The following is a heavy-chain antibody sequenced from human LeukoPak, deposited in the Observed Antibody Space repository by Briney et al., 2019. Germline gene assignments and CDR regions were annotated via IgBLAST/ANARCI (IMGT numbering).Heavy chain of an antibody. V-gene: IGHV3-30*02. CDR1: GFAFSNYG. J-gene: IGHJ4*02. Sequence: GGSLRLSCAASGFAFSNYGMHWGRQAPGKGLEWVAFICYDGSKKYYADFVKGRLTISRDNSKNTLFLQMNSLRDEDTALYYCAKDGPRGTASREYYFDYWGQGTLVTVSS. CDR2: ICYDGSKK. CDR3: AKDGPRGTASREYYFDY. D-gene: IGHD1-1*01.